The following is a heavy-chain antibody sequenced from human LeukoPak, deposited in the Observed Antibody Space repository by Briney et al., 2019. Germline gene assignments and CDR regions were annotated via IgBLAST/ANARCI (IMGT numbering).Heavy chain of an antibody. V-gene: IGHV3-21*01. Sequence: PGGSLRLSCAASGFTFSNYNMNWVRQAPGKGLEWVSSITSSSTYIYYADSVQGRFTISRDNAKKSLYLQMNSLRADDTAIYYCARVRSYSNSYYDFDPWGQGTLVTVSS. CDR1: GFTFSNYN. D-gene: IGHD6-13*01. CDR2: ITSSSTYI. CDR3: ARVRSYSNSYYDFDP. J-gene: IGHJ5*02.